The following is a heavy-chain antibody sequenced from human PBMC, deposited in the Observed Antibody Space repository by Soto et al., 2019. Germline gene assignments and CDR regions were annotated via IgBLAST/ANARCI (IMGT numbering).Heavy chain of an antibody. J-gene: IGHJ5*02. CDR1: GGTFSNYA. CDR2: IIPIIGTT. Sequence: QVHLVQSGAEVKKPGSSVNVSCKASGGTFSNYAITWVRQAPGQGLEWEGRIIPIIGTTNVAQKFQGRVTIAAEESTTTAYMELSGLRSDDTAVYYCAKDGGADGYFGNWLDPWGQGTLVTVSS. CDR3: AKDGGADGYFGNWLDP. D-gene: IGHD5-12*01. V-gene: IGHV1-69*11.